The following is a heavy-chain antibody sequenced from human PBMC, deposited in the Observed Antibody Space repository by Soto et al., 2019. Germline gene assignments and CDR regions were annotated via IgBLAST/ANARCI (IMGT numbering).Heavy chain of an antibody. CDR3: ARRAPMYYDALPGYEEAGVDV. CDR1: GFNFKSYE. Sequence: AELVESGGDLVQPGGSLTLACAASGFNFKSYEMNWVRQAPGKGLEWIRYISVRGRTRYYADSVKGRVNNSRDIGKSLVFLQVNSLRPAGTAIYDCARRAPMYYDALPGYEEAGVDVWGQGTTVNVSS. D-gene: IGHD3-9*01. CDR2: ISVRGRTR. J-gene: IGHJ6*02. V-gene: IGHV3-48*03.